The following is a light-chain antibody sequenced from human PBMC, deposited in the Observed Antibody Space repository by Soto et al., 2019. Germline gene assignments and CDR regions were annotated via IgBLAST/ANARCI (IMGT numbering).Light chain of an antibody. CDR1: QSISSW. J-gene: IGKJ1*01. CDR3: QQYSAYPWT. CDR2: QAS. V-gene: IGKV1-5*03. Sequence: DIQMTQSPSRLSASVGDRVILTCRASQSISSWLAWYQQKPGRAPKLLIYQASSLESEVSSRFSGSGSGTEFTLIISSLQPDDFATYYCQQYSAYPWTFGQGTKVEIK.